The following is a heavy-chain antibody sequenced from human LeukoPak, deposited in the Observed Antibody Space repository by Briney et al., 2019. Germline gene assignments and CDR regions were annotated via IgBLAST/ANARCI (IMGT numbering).Heavy chain of an antibody. CDR2: IYYSRST. CDR3: ARRGVRYYYYYYMAV. CDR1: GGSISSYY. V-gene: IGHV4-59*12. Sequence: SETLSLTCTVPGGSISSYYWSWSRQPPGEGLGWSGYIYYSRSTNYNPSLKSRVTISVDTSKNQFSLKLSSVTAADTAVYYCARRGVRYYYYYYMAVWGKGTTVTISS. J-gene: IGHJ6*03. D-gene: IGHD3-10*01.